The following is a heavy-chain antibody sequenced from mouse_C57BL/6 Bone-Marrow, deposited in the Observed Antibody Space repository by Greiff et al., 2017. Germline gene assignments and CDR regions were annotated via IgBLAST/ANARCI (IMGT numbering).Heavy chain of an antibody. CDR2: IHPNSGST. J-gene: IGHJ2*01. CDR1: GYTFTSYW. V-gene: IGHV1-64*01. D-gene: IGHD4-1*01. CDR3: ARSRETGVDY. Sequence: QVQLQQSGAELVKPGASVKLSCKASGYTFTSYWMHWVKQRPGQGLEWIGMIHPNSGSTNYNEKFKSKATLTVDKSSSTAYMQLSSLTSEDSAVYYCARSRETGVDYWGQGTTLTVSS.